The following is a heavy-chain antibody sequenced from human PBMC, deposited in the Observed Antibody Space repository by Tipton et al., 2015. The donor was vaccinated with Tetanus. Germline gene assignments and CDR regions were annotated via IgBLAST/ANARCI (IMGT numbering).Heavy chain of an antibody. J-gene: IGHJ3*01. CDR2: ISGGGDRT. CDR1: GFTFSTYW. D-gene: IGHD3-16*01. CDR3: AKDLGDVFQGAFDV. V-gene: IGHV3-23*02. Sequence: GSLRLSCAAPGFTFSTYWMHWVRQAPGKGLEWVSAISGGGDRTFYEDSVKGRFTISRDNSEKTLSLQMNSLRAEDTAIYYCAKDLGDVFQGAFDVWGPGTTVTVSS.